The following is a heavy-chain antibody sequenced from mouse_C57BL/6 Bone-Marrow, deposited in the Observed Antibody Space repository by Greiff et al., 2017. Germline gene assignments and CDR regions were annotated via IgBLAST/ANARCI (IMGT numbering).Heavy chain of an antibody. V-gene: IGHV1-5*01. D-gene: IGHD1-1*01. CDR2: IYPGNSDT. J-gene: IGHJ1*03. CDR1: GYTFTSYW. CDR3: TRPNYYEGYFDV. Sequence: VQLQKSGTVLARPGASVKMSCKTSGYTFTSYWMHWVKQRPGQGLEWIGAIYPGNSDTSYNQKFKGKAKLTAVTSASTAYMELSSLTNEDSAVYYCTRPNYYEGYFDVWGTGTTVTVSS.